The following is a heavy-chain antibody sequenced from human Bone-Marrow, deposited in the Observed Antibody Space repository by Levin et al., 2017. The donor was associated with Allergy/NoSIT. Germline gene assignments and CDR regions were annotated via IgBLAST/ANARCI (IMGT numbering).Heavy chain of an antibody. CDR1: GFPVNNNY. J-gene: IGHJ6*02. V-gene: IGHV3-53*01. CDR3: ARDLLDNFYYYAIDI. Sequence: PGGSLRLSCAVSGFPVNNNYINWVRQAPGRGLEWVSVIYDGGYVQFADSVKGRFTISRDTSKNTVYLQMNSVRAEDTAVYYCARDLLDNFYYYAIDIWGQGTTVTVSS. D-gene: IGHD2-2*03. CDR2: IYDGGYV.